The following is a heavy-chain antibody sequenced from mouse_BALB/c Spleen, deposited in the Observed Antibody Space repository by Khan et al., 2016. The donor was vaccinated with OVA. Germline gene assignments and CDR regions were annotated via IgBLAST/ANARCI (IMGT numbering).Heavy chain of an antibody. CDR1: GFTFIDYG. CDR2: ISSVAYSI. CDR3: ARGGFAY. V-gene: IGHV5-15*02. J-gene: IGHJ3*01. Sequence: EVELVESGGGVVQPGGSRKLSCAATGFTFIDYGMAWVRQTPGKGPEWIAFISSVAYSIYYADTVTGRFTISRENAKNTLYLEMSSLRSDDTAMYYCARGGFAYWGQGTLVTVSA.